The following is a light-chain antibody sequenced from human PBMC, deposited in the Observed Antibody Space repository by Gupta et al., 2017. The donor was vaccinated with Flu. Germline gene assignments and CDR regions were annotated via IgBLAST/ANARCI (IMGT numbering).Light chain of an antibody. CDR1: SRDVGTYNR. CDR2: EVS. V-gene: IGLV2-18*02. Sequence: SALTQPPSVSGSPGPSVTISCTGTSRDVGTYNRVSWYQQPPGTAHKLMIYEVSKRPSGVPDRFSGSKSGNTASLTISGLKGEDEADYYCSSYTSSSTYVFGTGTKVTVL. J-gene: IGLJ1*01. CDR3: SSYTSSSTYV.